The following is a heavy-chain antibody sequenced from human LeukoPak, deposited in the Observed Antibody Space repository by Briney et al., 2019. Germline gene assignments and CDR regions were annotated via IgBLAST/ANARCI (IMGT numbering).Heavy chain of an antibody. V-gene: IGHV4-30-4*08. Sequence: SQTLSLTCTVSDGSISSGDYYWSWIRQPPGKGLEWIGYIYYSGSTYYNPSLKSRVTISVDTSKNQFSLKLSSVTAADTAVYYCARDNRMARGVIWGQGTLVTVSS. CDR2: IYYSGST. J-gene: IGHJ4*02. CDR1: DGSISSGDYY. D-gene: IGHD3-10*01. CDR3: ARDNRMARGVI.